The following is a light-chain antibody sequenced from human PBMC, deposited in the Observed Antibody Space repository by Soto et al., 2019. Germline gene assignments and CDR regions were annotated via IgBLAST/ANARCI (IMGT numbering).Light chain of an antibody. J-gene: IGKJ4*01. CDR1: QSVSSN. Sequence: EIVMTQSPATLSVSPGERATLSCRASQSVSSNLTWYPQKPGQAPRLIIYGASTRATGIPARFSGSGSGTEFTLTISSLQSEDFAVYYCQQYNNWPLTFGGGTKVEIK. V-gene: IGKV3-15*01. CDR2: GAS. CDR3: QQYNNWPLT.